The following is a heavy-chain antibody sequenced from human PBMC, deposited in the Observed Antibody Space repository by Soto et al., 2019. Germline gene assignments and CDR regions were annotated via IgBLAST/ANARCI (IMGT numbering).Heavy chain of an antibody. CDR3: AREGGYGYFDY. CDR1: GFTFSSYA. J-gene: IGHJ4*02. D-gene: IGHD4-17*01. CDR2: ISYDGSNK. Sequence: LRLSCAASGFTFSSYAMHWVRQAPGKGLEWVAVISYDGSNKYYADSVKGRFAISRDNSKNTLYLQMNSLRAEDTAVYYCAREGGYGYFDYWGQGTLVT. V-gene: IGHV3-30*09.